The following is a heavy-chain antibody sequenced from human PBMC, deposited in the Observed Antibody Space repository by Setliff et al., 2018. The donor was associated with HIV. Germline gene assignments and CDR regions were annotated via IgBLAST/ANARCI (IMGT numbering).Heavy chain of an antibody. CDR2: IFYTGST. CDR3: ARRGRDGVFIMFATGFDP. Sequence: SETLSLTCSVSGGSISSSTYYWGWIRQPPGKGLEWIGDIFYTGSTYYNPSLKSRVAISVDTSENQFSLKLNSVTAADTAVYYCARRGRDGVFIMFATGFDPWGQGALVTVSS. D-gene: IGHD2-8*01. J-gene: IGHJ5*02. CDR1: GGSISSSTYY. V-gene: IGHV4-39*01.